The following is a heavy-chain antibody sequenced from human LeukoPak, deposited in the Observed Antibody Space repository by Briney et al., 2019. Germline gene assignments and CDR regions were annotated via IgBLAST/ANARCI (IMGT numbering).Heavy chain of an antibody. CDR3: NTDTGRYETIDAFDV. CDR1: GLTFSNVW. J-gene: IGHJ3*01. CDR2: IKSHVDGGTR. D-gene: IGHD1-26*01. V-gene: IGHV3-15*01. Sequence: PGGSLRLSCAASGLTFSNVWMNWVRQAPGKGLEWVGRIKSHVDGGTREYAAPVKGRFIISRDDSKNTLYLQMNSLQTEDTAVYFCNTDTGRYETIDAFDVWGQGTMVIVSS.